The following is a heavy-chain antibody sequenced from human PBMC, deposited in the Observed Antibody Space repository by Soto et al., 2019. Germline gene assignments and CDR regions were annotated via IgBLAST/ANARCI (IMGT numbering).Heavy chain of an antibody. CDR3: ARQTGLGATNY. D-gene: IGHD1-26*01. V-gene: IGHV3-74*01. CDR2: INTDGSVT. J-gene: IGHJ4*02. CDR1: GFTFSNFW. Sequence: GGPLRLSCAGSGFTFSNFWMHWVRQAPGKGLVWVARINTDGSVTSHADSVKGRFTISRDNAKSTLYLQMTSLREEDSAIYYCARQTGLGATNYWGRGTLVTVSS.